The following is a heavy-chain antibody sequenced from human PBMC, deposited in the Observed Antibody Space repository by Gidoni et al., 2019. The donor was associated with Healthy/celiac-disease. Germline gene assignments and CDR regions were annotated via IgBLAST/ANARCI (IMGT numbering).Heavy chain of an antibody. CDR1: GFTFSRYA. CDR2: ISYDGSNK. V-gene: IGHV3-30*04. CDR3: ARDQGYYYDSSGNYYYYYYGMDV. Sequence: QVQLVESGGGVVQPGRSLRLSCAASGFTFSRYAMHWVRQAPGKGLEWVAVISYDGSNKYYADSVKGRFTISRDNSKNTLYLQMNSLRAEDTAVYYCARDQGYYYDSSGNYYYYYYGMDVWGQGTTVTVSS. J-gene: IGHJ6*02. D-gene: IGHD3-22*01.